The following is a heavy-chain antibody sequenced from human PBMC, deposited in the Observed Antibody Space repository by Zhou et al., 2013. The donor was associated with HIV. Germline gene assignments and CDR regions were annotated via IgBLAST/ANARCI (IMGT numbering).Heavy chain of an antibody. Sequence: QVHLVQSGAEVRKPGSSVKVSCKASGDTFYRYAVNWVRQAPGQGLEWMGGIIAFSGAAQYAQAFQGRVTLTMDASTSTAFMDLSSLRSEDTAVYYCARGWSSSWSSPFDNWGQGTLVTVSS. J-gene: IGHJ4*02. CDR1: GDTFYRYA. D-gene: IGHD6-13*01. CDR2: IIAFSGAA. V-gene: IGHV1-69*05. CDR3: ARGWSSSWSSPFDN.